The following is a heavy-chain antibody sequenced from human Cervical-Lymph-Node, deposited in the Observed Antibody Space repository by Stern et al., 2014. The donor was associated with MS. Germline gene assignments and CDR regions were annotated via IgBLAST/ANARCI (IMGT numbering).Heavy chain of an antibody. V-gene: IGHV4-31*11. J-gene: IGHJ4*02. D-gene: IGHD2-21*02. CDR1: GGSMASSTGGYF. Sequence: VQLEESGPGLVKPSQTLSLICAVSGGSMASSTGGYFWSWIRQPPGKGLEWIGFIYYSGSTYYNPSLKRRTTISVDTSKNQVSLRLTSMTATDTAVYYCARVAYCGGDCSPFDSWGQGTLVTVSS. CDR2: IYYSGST. CDR3: ARVAYCGGDCSPFDS.